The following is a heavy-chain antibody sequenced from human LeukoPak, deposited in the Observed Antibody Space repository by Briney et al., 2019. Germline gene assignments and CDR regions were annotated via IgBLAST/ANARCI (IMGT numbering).Heavy chain of an antibody. D-gene: IGHD2-15*01. CDR1: GYNFIHYG. V-gene: IGHV1-18*01. CDR2: ISGGYNGDS. J-gene: IGHJ4*02. Sequence: ASVKVSCKTSGYNFIHYGISWVRQAPGQGLEWMAWISGGYNGDSNYALKLRGRLTMTTDTSTSTAYMELRSLRSDDTAVYYCARDEKKYCSGGSCPAYFDYWGQGTLVTVSS. CDR3: ARDEKKYCSGGSCPAYFDY.